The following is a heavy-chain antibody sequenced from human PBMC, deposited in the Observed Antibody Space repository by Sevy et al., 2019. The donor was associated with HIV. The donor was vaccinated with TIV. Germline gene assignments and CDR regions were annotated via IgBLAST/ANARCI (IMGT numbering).Heavy chain of an antibody. V-gene: IGHV4-39*01. Sequence: AESLSLTCSVSGGSISKIGNYWGWVRQPPGERMEWIGDIFHTGKTNYNPSLKSRVTISLDTSKNQFSLKLSSVTASDTAVYYCAKIYDYWGPGALVTVSS. CDR2: IFHTGKT. CDR1: GGSISKIGNY. D-gene: IGHD3-3*01. J-gene: IGHJ4*02. CDR3: AKIYDY.